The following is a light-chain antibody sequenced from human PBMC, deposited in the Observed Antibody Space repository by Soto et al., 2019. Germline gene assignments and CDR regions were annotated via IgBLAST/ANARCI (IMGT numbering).Light chain of an antibody. CDR1: SSNIGAGYD. J-gene: IGLJ2*01. CDR2: GNT. CDR3: LSFDSSLSVV. V-gene: IGLV1-40*01. Sequence: QSVLTQPPSVSGAPGQRVTISFTGSSSNIGAGYDLHWYQQLPGRAPKLLIYGNTNRPSGVPDRFSGSKSGTSASLAITGLHAEDEADYYCLSFDSSLSVVFGGGTKVTVL.